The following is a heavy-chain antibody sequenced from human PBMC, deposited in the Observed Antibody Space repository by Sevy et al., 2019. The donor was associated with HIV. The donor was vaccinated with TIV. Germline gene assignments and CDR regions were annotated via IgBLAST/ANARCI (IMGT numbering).Heavy chain of an antibody. V-gene: IGHV4-59*08. CDR2: IYYSGST. CDR3: ARQEGDIVVAYFDY. Sequence: SETLSLTCTVSGGSISSYYWSWIRQPSGKGLEWIGYIYYSGSTNYNPSLKSRVTISVDTSKNQFSLKLSSVTAADTAVYYCARQEGDIVVAYFDYWGQGTLVTVSS. CDR1: GGSISSYY. J-gene: IGHJ4*02. D-gene: IGHD2-15*01.